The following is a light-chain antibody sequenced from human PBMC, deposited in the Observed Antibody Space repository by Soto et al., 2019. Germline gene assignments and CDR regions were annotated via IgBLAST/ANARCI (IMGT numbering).Light chain of an antibody. CDR3: QQYNNWPFT. V-gene: IGKV3D-15*01. CDR2: AAS. J-gene: IGKJ3*01. Sequence: IVMTQPPATLSVSPGERATLSCRASQSVSSNLAWYQQKPGQAPRLLIYAASTRATGIPARFSGSGSETEFTLTISSLQSEDFAVYYCQQYNNWPFTFGPGTKVDIK. CDR1: QSVSSN.